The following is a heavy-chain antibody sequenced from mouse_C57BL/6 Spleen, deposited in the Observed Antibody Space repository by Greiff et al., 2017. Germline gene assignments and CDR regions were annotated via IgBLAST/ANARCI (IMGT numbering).Heavy chain of an antibody. CDR2: IYPGDGDT. D-gene: IGHD2-3*01. V-gene: IGHV1-80*01. Sequence: QVQLQQSGAELVKPGASVKISCKASGYAFSSYWMNWVKQRPGKGLEWIGQIYPGDGDTNYNGKFKGKATLTADKSSSTAYMQLSSLTSEDSAVYFCARRIFYDGYSGAMDYWGQGTSVTVSS. CDR1: GYAFSSYW. J-gene: IGHJ4*01. CDR3: ARRIFYDGYSGAMDY.